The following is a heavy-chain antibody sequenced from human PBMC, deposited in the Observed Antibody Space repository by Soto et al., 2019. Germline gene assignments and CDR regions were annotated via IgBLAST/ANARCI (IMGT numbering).Heavy chain of an antibody. V-gene: IGHV4-59*01. D-gene: IGHD3-9*01. J-gene: IGHJ3*02. CDR1: GGSISSYY. CDR2: IYYSGST. CDR3: SRALILTGYYIHDAFDI. Sequence: QVQLQESGPGLVKPSETLSLTCTVSGGSISSYYWSWIRQPPGKGLEWIGYIYYSGSTNYNPSLTSRVNISVDTSNNQFSLKLSSVTAADTAVYYCSRALILTGYYIHDAFDIWGQGTMVTVSS.